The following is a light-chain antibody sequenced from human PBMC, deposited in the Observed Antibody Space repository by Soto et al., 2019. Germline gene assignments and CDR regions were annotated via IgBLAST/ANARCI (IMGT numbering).Light chain of an antibody. Sequence: QSVLTQPASVSGSPGQSIIISCTGTSSDVGSYNYVSWYQHHPGKAPKFIIYDVSNRPSGVSNRFSGSKSGTTASLTISGLQAEDAADYYCSSYTTSGTLVFGSGTKVTVL. J-gene: IGLJ1*01. CDR1: SSDVGSYNY. CDR3: SSYTTSGTLV. V-gene: IGLV2-14*03. CDR2: DVS.